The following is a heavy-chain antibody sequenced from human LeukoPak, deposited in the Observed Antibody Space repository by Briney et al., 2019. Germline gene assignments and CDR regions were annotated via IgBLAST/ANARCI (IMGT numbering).Heavy chain of an antibody. V-gene: IGHV3-11*01. Sequence: GGSLRLSCAATGFLFSDYYMTWIRQAPGRGLEWISYITTNGASTFYATSVKGRFTISRDNAQKSLFLQMDSLRAEDTAIYYCARVGLDNTGWHISWFDPWGQGTRVTVSS. D-gene: IGHD6-19*01. CDR3: ARVGLDNTGWHISWFDP. J-gene: IGHJ5*02. CDR2: ITTNGAST. CDR1: GFLFSDYY.